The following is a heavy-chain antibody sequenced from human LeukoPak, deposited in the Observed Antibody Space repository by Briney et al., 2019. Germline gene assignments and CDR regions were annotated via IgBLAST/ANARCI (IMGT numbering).Heavy chain of an antibody. CDR3: KRGSSGSFDF. D-gene: IGHD3-10*01. CDR1: GFTFSGYE. Sequence: PGGSLRLSCAASGFTFSGYEMNWVRQAPGKGLQWVSYISSSGSPINYADSVKGRFTISRDNAKNSLFLQMNSLRAEDTAVYYCKRGSSGSFDFWGQGTLVTVSS. CDR2: ISSSGSPI. V-gene: IGHV3-48*03. J-gene: IGHJ4*02.